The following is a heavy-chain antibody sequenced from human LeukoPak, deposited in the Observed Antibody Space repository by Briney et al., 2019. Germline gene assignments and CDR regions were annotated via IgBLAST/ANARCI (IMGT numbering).Heavy chain of an antibody. CDR1: GFTFSSYA. V-gene: IGHV3-23*01. D-gene: IGHD6-19*01. CDR2: ISGSGGST. J-gene: IGHJ4*02. CDR3: AKGRTIAVAGTSDY. Sequence: GGSLRLSCAASGFTFSSYAMSWVRQAPGKGLEWVSAISGSGGSTYYADSVKGRFTISRDNSKNTLYLQMNSLRAEDTAVYYCAKGRTIAVAGTSDYWGQGTLVTVSS.